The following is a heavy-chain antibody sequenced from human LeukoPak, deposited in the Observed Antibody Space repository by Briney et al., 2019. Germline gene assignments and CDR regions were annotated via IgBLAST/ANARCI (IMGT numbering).Heavy chain of an antibody. CDR3: ANAKAIYYYYYGMDV. Sequence: PGGSLRLSCAASGFTFSSYAMSWVRQAPGKGLEWVSAISGSGGSTYYADSVKGRFTISRDNSKSTLYLQMNSLRAEDTAVYYCANAKAIYYYYYGMDVWGQGTTVTVSS. CDR2: ISGSGGST. J-gene: IGHJ6*02. CDR1: GFTFSSYA. V-gene: IGHV3-23*01.